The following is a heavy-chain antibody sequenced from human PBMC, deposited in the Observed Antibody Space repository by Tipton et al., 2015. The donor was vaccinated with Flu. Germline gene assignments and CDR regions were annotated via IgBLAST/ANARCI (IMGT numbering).Heavy chain of an antibody. CDR3: ARYPESNYHWFGS. J-gene: IGHJ5*01. Sequence: TLSLTYTVSGDSISTTIYYWGWVRQPPGKGLEWIDSIYYSGTTYYNPSLKSRVTISVDSSKNEFSLTLASLTAADTAVYYCARYPESNYHWFGSWGQGALVTVPS. CDR1: GDSISTTIYY. CDR2: IYYSGTT. V-gene: IGHV4-39*07. D-gene: IGHD4-11*01.